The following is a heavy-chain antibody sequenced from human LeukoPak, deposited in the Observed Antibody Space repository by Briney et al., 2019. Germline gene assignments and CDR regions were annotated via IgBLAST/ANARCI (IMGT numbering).Heavy chain of an antibody. D-gene: IGHD3-22*01. CDR2: ISGSGGTT. J-gene: IGHJ4*02. V-gene: IGHV3-23*01. CDR1: GFTFTSYA. Sequence: GGSLRLSCAASGFTFTSYAMSWVRQAPVKGLEWVSTISGSGGTTYYADSVKGRFTVSRDNSKNTLYLHMSSLRAEDTAIYYCANPDSSGFYLSIRFDFWGQGTLVTVSS. CDR3: ANPDSSGFYLSIRFDF.